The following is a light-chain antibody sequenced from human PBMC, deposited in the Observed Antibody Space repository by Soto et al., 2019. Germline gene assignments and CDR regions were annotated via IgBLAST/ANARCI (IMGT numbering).Light chain of an antibody. CDR3: CSFVRTNGLL. CDR2: EVT. J-gene: IGLJ2*01. CDR1: SSDVGGYDY. Sequence: QSALTQPPSASGSPGQSVTISCTGTSSDVGGYDYVSWYQQYPGKTPKLMIFEVTKRPSGVPDRFSGSKSGNTASLTISGLQAEDEADYFCCSFVRTNGLLFGGGTKLTVL. V-gene: IGLV2-8*01.